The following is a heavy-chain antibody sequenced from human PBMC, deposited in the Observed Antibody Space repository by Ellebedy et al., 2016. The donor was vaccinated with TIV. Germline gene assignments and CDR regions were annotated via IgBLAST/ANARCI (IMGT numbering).Heavy chain of an antibody. CDR2: ISATGSST. D-gene: IGHD1-26*01. CDR1: AFSGYG. CDR3: VRDVGGRKWMDV. J-gene: IGHJ6*04. V-gene: IGHV3-23*01. Sequence: GGSLRLXCAASAFSGYGMSWVRQAPGKGLQWVSGISATGSSTYYADSVKGRFTISRDNSNNTLYLQINSLRAEDTAVYYCVRDVGGRKWMDVWGKGTTVTVSS.